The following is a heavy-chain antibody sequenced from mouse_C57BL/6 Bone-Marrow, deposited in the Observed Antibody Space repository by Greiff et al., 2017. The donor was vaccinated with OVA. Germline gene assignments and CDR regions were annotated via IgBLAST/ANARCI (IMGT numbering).Heavy chain of an antibody. D-gene: IGHD4-1*02. Sequence: VKLLESGAELVKPGASVKISCKASGYAFSSYWMNWVKQRPGKGLEWIGQIYPGDGDTNYNGKFKGKATLTADKSSSTAYMQLSSLTSEDSAVYFCARERRQLGRGWFAYWGQGTLVTVSA. J-gene: IGHJ3*01. CDR1: GYAFSSYW. CDR3: ARERRQLGRGWFAY. V-gene: IGHV1-80*01. CDR2: IYPGDGDT.